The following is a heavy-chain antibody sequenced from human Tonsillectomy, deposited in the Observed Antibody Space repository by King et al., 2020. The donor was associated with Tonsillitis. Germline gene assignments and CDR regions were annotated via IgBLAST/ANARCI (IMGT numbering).Heavy chain of an antibody. CDR3: AGDGDYDILTGYYDGDY. V-gene: IGHV1-18*04. CDR1: GYTFSSYG. Sequence: QLVQSGAEVKKPGASVKVSCKASGYTFSSYGISWVRQAPGQGLEWMGWISAYNVNTKYAQKIQGRATMTTDTSTNTAYMELRSLRSDDTAVYYCAGDGDYDILTGYYDGDYWGQGTLVTVSS. J-gene: IGHJ4*02. D-gene: IGHD3-9*01. CDR2: ISAYNVNT.